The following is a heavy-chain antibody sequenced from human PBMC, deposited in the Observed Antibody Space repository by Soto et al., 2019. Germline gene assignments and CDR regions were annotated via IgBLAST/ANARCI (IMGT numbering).Heavy chain of an antibody. CDR3: AKFIVGTGGSSGWPWFLDS. D-gene: IGHD6-25*01. V-gene: IGHV3-23*01. CDR2: LSGTGGTT. CDR1: GFAFSSYA. Sequence: EVQLLESGGNLVQPGGSLRLSCAASGFAFSSYAMTWVRQAPGKGLEWVSALSGTGGTTYSADSVRGRFTIARDNSKNTLYLQMNGLSPEDSAIYYCAKFIVGTGGSSGWPWFLDSWGQGTLGTVSS. J-gene: IGHJ4*02.